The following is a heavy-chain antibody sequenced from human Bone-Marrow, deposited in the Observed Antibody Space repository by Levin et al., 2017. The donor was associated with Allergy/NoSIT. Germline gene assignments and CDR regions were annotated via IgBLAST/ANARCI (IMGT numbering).Heavy chain of an antibody. CDR3: ARNGTGGPEYDHQPVDV. Sequence: ASVKVSCKTSGYTFSNFGITWVRQASGQGPEWVGWIGAHNGYTKYAQKFQGRVTLTTDTSTSTAYMELRSLRSDDTGIYYCARNGTGGPEYDHQPVDVWGQGTTVTVSS. CDR1: GYTFSNFG. D-gene: IGHD2-2*01. J-gene: IGHJ6*01. CDR2: IGAHNGYT. V-gene: IGHV1-18*01.